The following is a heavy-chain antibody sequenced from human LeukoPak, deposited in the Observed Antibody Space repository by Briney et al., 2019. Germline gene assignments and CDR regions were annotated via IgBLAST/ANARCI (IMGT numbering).Heavy chain of an antibody. D-gene: IGHD2-2*01. CDR1: GVSLSGYY. Sequence: SETLSLTCAVYGVSLSGYYWSWLRQPPGKGLEGVGEINHSGSTNYNPSLKSRVTISVDTSKNQFSLKLSSVTAADTAVYYCARGAGRVDIVVVPANYYYMDVWGKGTTVTVSS. CDR2: INHSGST. V-gene: IGHV4-34*01. CDR3: ARGAGRVDIVVVPANYYYMDV. J-gene: IGHJ6*03.